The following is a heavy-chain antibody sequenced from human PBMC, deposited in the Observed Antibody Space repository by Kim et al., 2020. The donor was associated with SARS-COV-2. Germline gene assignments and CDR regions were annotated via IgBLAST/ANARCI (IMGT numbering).Heavy chain of an antibody. CDR1: GFTFSSYA. CDR3: ARAKAAALLDY. D-gene: IGHD6-13*01. V-gene: IGHV3-30-3*01. J-gene: IGHJ4*02. CDR2: ISYDGSNK. Sequence: GGSLILSCAASGFTFSSYAMHWVRQAPGKGLEWVAVISYDGSNKYYADSVKGRFTISRDNSKNTLYLQMNSLRAEDTAVYYCARAKAAALLDYWGQGTLVTVSS.